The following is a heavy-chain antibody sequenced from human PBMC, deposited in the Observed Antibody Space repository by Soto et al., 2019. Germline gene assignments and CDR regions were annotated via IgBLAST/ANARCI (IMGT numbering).Heavy chain of an antibody. J-gene: IGHJ4*02. D-gene: IGHD4-17*01. Sequence: EVQLLESGGGLVQPGRSLRLSCTASGFIFGDYAMTWVRQAPGKGLEWVGVIRSKRYGGTTEYAASVKGRFTISRDDSKNIAYLQMNALKTEDTAMYYCTRDLTTVTLEYFDYWGQGTLVTVSS. CDR3: TRDLTTVTLEYFDY. V-gene: IGHV3-49*04. CDR1: GFIFGDYA. CDR2: IRSKRYGGTT.